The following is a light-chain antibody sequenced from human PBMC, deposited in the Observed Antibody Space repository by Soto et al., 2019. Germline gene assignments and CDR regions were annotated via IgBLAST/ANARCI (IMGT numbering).Light chain of an antibody. Sequence: QSVQTQPASVSGSPGQSITISCTGTSSDVGGYNYVSWYQQHPGKAPKLMIYDVSNRPSGVSNRFSGSKSGNTASLTISGLQAEDEADYYCSSYTSSSTLDYVFGTGTKVTVL. CDR3: SSYTSSSTLDYV. CDR1: SSDVGGYNY. V-gene: IGLV2-14*01. CDR2: DVS. J-gene: IGLJ1*01.